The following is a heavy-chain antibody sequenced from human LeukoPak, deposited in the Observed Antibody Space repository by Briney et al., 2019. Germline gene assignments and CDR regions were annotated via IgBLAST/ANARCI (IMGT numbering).Heavy chain of an antibody. Sequence: GGSLRLSCAASGFTFGNSWMTWVRQAPGKGLEWVASIKQDGSETYYVDSVKGRFTISRDNAKNSLYLQMSSLRDEDTAVYYCVRDAAYSAFNMWGQGTMVTVSS. CDR2: IKQDGSET. CDR1: GFTFGNSW. J-gene: IGHJ3*02. D-gene: IGHD4-11*01. V-gene: IGHV3-7*01. CDR3: VRDAAYSAFNM.